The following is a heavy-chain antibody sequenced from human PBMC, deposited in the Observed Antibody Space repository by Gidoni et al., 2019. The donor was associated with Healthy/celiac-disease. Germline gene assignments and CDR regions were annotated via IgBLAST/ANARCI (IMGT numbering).Heavy chain of an antibody. V-gene: IGHV3-30*18. J-gene: IGHJ4*02. CDR2: ISYEGSNK. CDR1: GFTCSSYC. CDR3: AKDGYGGLDY. Sequence: QVQLVESGGGVFQPGRSLRLPCAASGFTCSSYCMHWVRQAPVKGLEWVAVISYEGSNKYYADSVKGRFTISRDNSKNTLYLQMNSLRAEDTAVYYCAKDGYGGLDYWGQGTLVNVSS. D-gene: IGHD4-17*01.